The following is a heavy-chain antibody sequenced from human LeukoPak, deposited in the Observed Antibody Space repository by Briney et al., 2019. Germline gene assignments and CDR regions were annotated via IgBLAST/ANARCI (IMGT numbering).Heavy chain of an antibody. CDR2: IIPIFGTA. Sequence: LGESLKISCQASGGTFSSYAISWVRQAPGQGLEWMGGIIPIFGTANYAQKFQGRVTITADESTSTAYMELSSLRSEDTAVYYCARGLERRAFDYWGQGTLVTVSS. J-gene: IGHJ4*02. D-gene: IGHD1-1*01. CDR1: GGTFSSYA. CDR3: ARGLERRAFDY. V-gene: IGHV1-69*01.